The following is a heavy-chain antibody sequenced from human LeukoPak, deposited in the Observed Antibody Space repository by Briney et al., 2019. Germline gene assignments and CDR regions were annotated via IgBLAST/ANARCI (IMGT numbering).Heavy chain of an antibody. CDR3: ARDDRTTSRYCSGGSCYPAGY. Sequence: ASREVSCKTSGYTFTCYYMHCLRQAPGQGLDWIGWSNPNTVVTNYAQKFQGRITMTMDTTISTAYIELSRLRSDDTAVYYCARDDRTTSRYCSGGSCYPAGYWGQGALVTVSS. V-gene: IGHV1-2*02. CDR2: SNPNTVVT. J-gene: IGHJ4*02. D-gene: IGHD2-15*01. CDR1: GYTFTCYY.